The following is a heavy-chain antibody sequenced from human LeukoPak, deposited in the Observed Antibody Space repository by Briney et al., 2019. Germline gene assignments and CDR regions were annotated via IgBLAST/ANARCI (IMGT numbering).Heavy chain of an antibody. V-gene: IGHV3-23*01. CDR2: ISGSGGSA. J-gene: IGHJ3*02. CDR1: GFTFSSYW. Sequence: GGSLRLSCAASGFTFSSYWMSWVRQAPGKGLEWVSAISGSGGSAYYADSVKGRFTISRDNSKNTLYLQMNSLRAEDTAVYYCAKSTNLRVEAKNYYGSGMRVYAFDIWGQGTMVTVSS. D-gene: IGHD3-10*01. CDR3: AKSTNLRVEAKNYYGSGMRVYAFDI.